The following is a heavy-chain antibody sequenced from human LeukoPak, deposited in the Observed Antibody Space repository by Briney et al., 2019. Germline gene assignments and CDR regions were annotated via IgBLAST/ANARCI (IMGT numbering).Heavy chain of an antibody. V-gene: IGHV4-30-2*01. Sequence: SETLSLTCAVSGGSISSGGYSWSWIRQPPGKGLEWIGYIYHSGSTYYNPSLKSRVTISVDRSKNQFSLKLSSVTAADTAVYYCARGGSVVVPAATPFDYWGQGTLVTVSS. D-gene: IGHD2-2*01. CDR1: GGSISSGGYS. CDR2: IYHSGST. J-gene: IGHJ4*02. CDR3: ARGGSVVVPAATPFDY.